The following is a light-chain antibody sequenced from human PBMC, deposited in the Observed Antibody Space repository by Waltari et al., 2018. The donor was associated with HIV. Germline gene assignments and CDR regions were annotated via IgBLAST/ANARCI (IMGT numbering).Light chain of an antibody. CDR3: QHLNSYPLT. J-gene: IGKJ3*01. V-gene: IGKV1-9*01. CDR2: AAS. CDR1: QGISSY. Sequence: DIQLTQSPSFLSASVGDRVTITCRASQGISSYLAWYQQKPGKAPKLLIYAASTLQSGVPSRFSGSGSGTEFTLTISSLQPEDFATYYCQHLNSYPLTVGPGTKVDIK.